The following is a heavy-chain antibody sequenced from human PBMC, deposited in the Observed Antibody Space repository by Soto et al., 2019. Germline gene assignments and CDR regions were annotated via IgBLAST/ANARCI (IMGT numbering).Heavy chain of an antibody. CDR3: AKEVTGAWHFFDT. Sequence: GGSLGLSCAAYGFTFRTYGMHWVRQAPGKGLEWVAFISDDGSQKYYGDSVKGRFTISRDNSKNTLSLRMISLRTEDTSVYYCAKEVTGAWHFFDTWGQGNLVTVSS. J-gene: IGHJ4*02. V-gene: IGHV3-30*18. CDR2: ISDDGSQK. D-gene: IGHD4-17*01. CDR1: GFTFRTYG.